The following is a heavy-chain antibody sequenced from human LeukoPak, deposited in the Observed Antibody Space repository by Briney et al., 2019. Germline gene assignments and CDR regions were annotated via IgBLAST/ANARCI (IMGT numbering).Heavy chain of an antibody. CDR3: ARDLSEGYYGSGSYLGRGYFDY. Sequence: PGGSLRLSCAASGFTFSSYWMSWVRQAPGKGLEWVANIKQDGSEKYYVDSVKGRFTISRDNAKNSLYLQMNSLRAEDTAVYYCARDLSEGYYGSGSYLGRGYFDYWGQGTLVTVSS. J-gene: IGHJ4*02. D-gene: IGHD3-10*01. V-gene: IGHV3-7*01. CDR2: IKQDGSEK. CDR1: GFTFSSYW.